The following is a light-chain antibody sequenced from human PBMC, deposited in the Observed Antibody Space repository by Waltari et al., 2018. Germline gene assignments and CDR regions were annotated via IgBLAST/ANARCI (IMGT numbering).Light chain of an antibody. CDR2: DAS. CDR3: QQYDNLPPLT. Sequence: IQMTQSPSSLSASVGDRVTITCQESQDISNYLNWYQQKPGKAPKLLIYDASNLETGVPSRFSGSGSGTDFTFTISSLQPEDIATYYCQQYDNLPPLTFGGGTKVEIK. V-gene: IGKV1-33*01. J-gene: IGKJ4*01. CDR1: QDISNY.